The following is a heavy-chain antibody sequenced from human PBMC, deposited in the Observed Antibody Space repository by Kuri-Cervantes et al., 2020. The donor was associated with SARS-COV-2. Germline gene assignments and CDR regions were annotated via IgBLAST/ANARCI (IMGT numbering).Heavy chain of an antibody. V-gene: IGHV1-46*01. J-gene: IGHJ4*02. D-gene: IGHD3-9*01. CDR1: GYTFTSYH. CDR2: INPSGGST. CDR3: ARALDHDILTALSL. Sequence: GGSLRLSCKASGYTFTSYHMHWVRQAPGQGLEWMGIINPSGGSTSYAEKFQGRVTVTRDTSTSTMYLELSRLKSEDTAVYFCARALDHDILTALSLWGQGTLVTVSS.